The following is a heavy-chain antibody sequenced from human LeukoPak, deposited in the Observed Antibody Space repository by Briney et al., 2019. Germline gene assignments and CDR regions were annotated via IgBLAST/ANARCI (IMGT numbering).Heavy chain of an antibody. D-gene: IGHD5-24*01. Sequence: SEALSLTCTVSGGSISTYYWSWIRQPPGKELEWIGNIYYSGSTNYNPSLKSRVTISVDTSKNQVSLKLSSVTAAGTAVYYCARYQRWLQFDYWGQGTLVTVSS. J-gene: IGHJ4*02. V-gene: IGHV4-59*08. CDR2: IYYSGST. CDR1: GGSISTYY. CDR3: ARYQRWLQFDY.